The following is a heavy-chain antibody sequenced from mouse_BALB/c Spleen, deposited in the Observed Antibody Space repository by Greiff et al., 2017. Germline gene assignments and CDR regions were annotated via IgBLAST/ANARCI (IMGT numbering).Heavy chain of an antibody. CDR3: ASVMPDWAMDY. Sequence: EVKLMESGAELVKPGASVKLSCTASGFNIKDTYMHWVKQRPEQGLEWIGRIDPANGNTKYDPKFQGKATITADTSSNTAYLQLSSLTSEDTAVYYCASVMPDWAMDYWGQGTSVTVSS. D-gene: IGHD2-3*01. J-gene: IGHJ4*01. V-gene: IGHV14-3*02. CDR1: GFNIKDTY. CDR2: IDPANGNT.